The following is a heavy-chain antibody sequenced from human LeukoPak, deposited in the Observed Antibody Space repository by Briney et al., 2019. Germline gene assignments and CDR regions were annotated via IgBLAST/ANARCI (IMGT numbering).Heavy chain of an antibody. CDR1: GFTFSSYA. D-gene: IGHD2-15*01. J-gene: IGHJ1*01. Sequence: GGSLRLSCAASGFTFSSYAMSSVRQAPGKGLEWVSPISGSGGSTYYADSVKGRFTIPRDNSKNTLYLQMNSLRAEDTAVYYCAKEHRYCSDGSCYHWGQGTLVTVSS. V-gene: IGHV3-23*01. CDR2: ISGSGGST. CDR3: AKEHRYCSDGSCYH.